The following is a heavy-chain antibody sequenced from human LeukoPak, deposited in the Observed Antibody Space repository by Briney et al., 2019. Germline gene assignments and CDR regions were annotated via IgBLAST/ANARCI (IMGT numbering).Heavy chain of an antibody. Sequence: GGSLRLSCAASGFSFCSSWMDWVRQAPGKGLEWVASINPDGSEKYSVDSVEGRFTISRDNAKNLLYLQVNSLRVEDTAFYYCARDLAYSRLDYWGQGMLVTVSS. CDR1: GFSFCSSW. V-gene: IGHV3-7*01. J-gene: IGHJ4*02. CDR2: INPDGSEK. D-gene: IGHD5-18*01. CDR3: ARDLAYSRLDY.